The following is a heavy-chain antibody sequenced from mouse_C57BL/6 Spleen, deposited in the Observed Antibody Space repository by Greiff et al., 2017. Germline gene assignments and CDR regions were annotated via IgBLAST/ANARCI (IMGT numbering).Heavy chain of an antibody. CDR2: TNPSSGYT. V-gene: IGHV1-7*01. Sequence: VQLQQSGAELAKPGASVKLSCKASGYTFTSYWMHWVKQRPGQGLEWIGYTNPSSGYTKYNQKFKDKATLTADKSSSTAYMQLSSLTYEDSAVYYCALIYDGPYGDYWGQGTTLTVSS. CDR3: ALIYDGPYGDY. D-gene: IGHD2-3*01. CDR1: GYTFTSYW. J-gene: IGHJ2*01.